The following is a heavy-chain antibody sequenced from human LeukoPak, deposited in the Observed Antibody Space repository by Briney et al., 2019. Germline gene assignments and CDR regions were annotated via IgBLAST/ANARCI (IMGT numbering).Heavy chain of an antibody. J-gene: IGHJ5*02. V-gene: IGHV3-7*01. Sequence: GGSLRLSCAASGFTFSGFWMKWVRQAPGKGLEWVANINQDESQKYYVDSVKGRFTISRDNAKNSLYLQMNSLRAEDTAVYYCARVGCSGGSCYSGRGPFDPWGQGTLVTVSS. CDR3: ARVGCSGGSCYSGRGPFDP. D-gene: IGHD2-15*01. CDR1: GFTFSGFW. CDR2: INQDESQK.